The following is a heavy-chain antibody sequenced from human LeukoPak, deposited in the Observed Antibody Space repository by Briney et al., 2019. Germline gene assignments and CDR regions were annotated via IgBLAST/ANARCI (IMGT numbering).Heavy chain of an antibody. D-gene: IGHD3-22*01. Sequence: GASVKVSCKASGYNFTNYTVNWVRQAPGQGLEWMGWIDTNTGNPTYVQGFTGRFVFSSDTFVSTTYLQINSLKAEDTAVYYCARGHDTTGYFAFWGQGTLVTVSS. J-gene: IGHJ4*02. CDR1: GYNFTNYT. CDR2: IDTNTGNP. CDR3: ARGHDTTGYFAF. V-gene: IGHV7-4-1*02.